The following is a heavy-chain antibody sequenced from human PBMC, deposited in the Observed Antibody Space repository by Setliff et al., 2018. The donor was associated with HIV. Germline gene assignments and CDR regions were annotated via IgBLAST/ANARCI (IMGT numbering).Heavy chain of an antibody. Sequence: ASVKVSCKTSGYTFTAYGINWVRQAPGQGLEWMGGISSINGNTNYAQKFQGRVTMTTDTFTNTAYMELRSLRSDDTAVYYCARGTINNYFDYWGQGTLVTSPQ. CDR2: ISSINGNT. CDR3: ARGTINNYFDY. J-gene: IGHJ4*02. V-gene: IGHV1-18*01. CDR1: GYTFTAYG. D-gene: IGHD2-21*01.